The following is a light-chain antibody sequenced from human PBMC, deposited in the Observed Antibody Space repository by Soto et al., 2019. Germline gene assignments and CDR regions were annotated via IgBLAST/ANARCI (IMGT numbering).Light chain of an antibody. V-gene: IGKV1-6*01. CDR1: QDIRDD. CDR3: LQDYNYPLT. J-gene: IGKJ4*01. Sequence: IQVTQAPSSLSASVVDRVTITCRASQDIRDDLGWYQQKPGKAPKLVIYGVSHLQSGVPSRFSGSGFGTDFSLTISSLQPEDSATYYCLQDYNYPLTFGGGTKVDIK. CDR2: GVS.